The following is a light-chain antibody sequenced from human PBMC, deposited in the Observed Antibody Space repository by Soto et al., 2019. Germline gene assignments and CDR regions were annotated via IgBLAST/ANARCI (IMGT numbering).Light chain of an antibody. CDR2: GAS. V-gene: IGKV1-12*01. J-gene: IGKJ4*01. Sequence: DIQMTQSPSSVSASVGDRVTITCRASQGISNWLAWYQQQQGKAPKLLIYGASSLQSGVPSRFSGGGSRIHFTLIISSLHPVDFATYYCQQTNTFLPLTFGGGTKVVI. CDR3: QQTNTFLPLT. CDR1: QGISNW.